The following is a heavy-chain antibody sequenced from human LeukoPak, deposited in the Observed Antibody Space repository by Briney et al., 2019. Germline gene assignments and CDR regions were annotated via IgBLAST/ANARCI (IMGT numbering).Heavy chain of an antibody. V-gene: IGHV4-4*07. D-gene: IGHD5-18*01. J-gene: IGHJ6*03. CDR2: IYTSGST. CDR3: ARDEYRYGTYYYYYMDV. CDR1: GGSISSYY. Sequence: PSETLSLTCTVSGGSISSYYWSWIRQPAGKGLEWIGRIYTSGSTNYNPSLKSRVTMSVDTSKNQFSLKLSSVTAADTAVYYCARDEYRYGTYYYYYMDVWGKGTTVTISS.